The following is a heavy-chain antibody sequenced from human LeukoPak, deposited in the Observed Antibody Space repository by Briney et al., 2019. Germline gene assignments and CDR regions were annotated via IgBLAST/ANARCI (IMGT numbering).Heavy chain of an antibody. Sequence: GGSLRLSCAASGFTFSSYGMHWVRQAPGKGLEWVVVIWYDGSNKYYADSVKGRFTISRDNSKNTLYLQMNSLRAEDTAVYYCARVVSGSWYRNWFDPWGQGTLVTVSS. V-gene: IGHV3-33*01. CDR2: IWYDGSNK. CDR1: GFTFSSYG. CDR3: ARVVSGSWYRNWFDP. D-gene: IGHD6-13*01. J-gene: IGHJ5*02.